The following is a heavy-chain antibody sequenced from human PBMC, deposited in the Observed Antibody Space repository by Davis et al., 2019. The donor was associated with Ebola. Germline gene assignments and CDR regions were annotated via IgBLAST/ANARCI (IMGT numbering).Heavy chain of an antibody. CDR2: ISAYNGNT. J-gene: IGHJ4*02. V-gene: IGHV1-18*01. D-gene: IGHD6-13*01. CDR1: GYTFTSYG. CDR3: ARTWEDLAAAALFDY. Sequence: ASVKVSCKASGYTFTSYGISWVRQAPGQGLEWMGWISAYNGNTNYAQKLQGRVTMTTDTSTSTAYMELRSLRSDDTAVYYCARTWEDLAAAALFDYWGQGTLVTVSS.